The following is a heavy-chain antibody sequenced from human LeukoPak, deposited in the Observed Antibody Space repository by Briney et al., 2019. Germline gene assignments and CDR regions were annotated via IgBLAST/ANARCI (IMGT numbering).Heavy chain of an antibody. CDR3: ARDLRITGTSLGY. D-gene: IGHD1-7*01. J-gene: IGHJ4*02. Sequence: ASVKVSCKASGYTFTGYYMHWVRQAPGQGLEWMGWINPNSGGTNYAQKFQGRVTMTRDTSISTAYMELSRLRSDDTAVYYCARDLRITGTSLGYWGQGTLVTVSS. CDR2: INPNSGGT. V-gene: IGHV1-2*02. CDR1: GYTFTGYY.